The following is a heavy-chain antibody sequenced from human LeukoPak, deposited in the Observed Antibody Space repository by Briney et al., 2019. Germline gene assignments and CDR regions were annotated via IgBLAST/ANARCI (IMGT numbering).Heavy chain of an antibody. J-gene: IGHJ3*02. CDR1: GYTFTGYY. V-gene: IGHV1-2*02. CDR2: INPNSGGT. CDR3: ARVLWNGSGGSCYSHAFDT. D-gene: IGHD2-15*01. Sequence: GASVKVSCKASGYTFTGYYMHWVRQAPGQGLEWMGWINPNSGGTNYAQKFQGRVTMTRDTSISTAYMELSRLRSDDTAVYYCARVLWNGSGGSCYSHAFDTWGKGESLPSLQ.